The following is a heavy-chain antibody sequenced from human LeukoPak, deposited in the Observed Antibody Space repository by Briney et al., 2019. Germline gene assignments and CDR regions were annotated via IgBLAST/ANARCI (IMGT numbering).Heavy chain of an antibody. CDR2: VYTSGST. CDR3: AKSYFDYSPYSSYYFNR. J-gene: IGHJ4*02. V-gene: IGHV4-4*09. Sequence: SETLSLTCTVSGGSISRGYCSWIRQPPGRGLEWIGYVYTSGSTNYNPSLKSRVTISVDTSQSQFALKLSSVTAADTAVYYCAKSYFDYSPYSSYYFNRWGQGALVTVSS. CDR1: GGSISRGY. D-gene: IGHD4-11*01.